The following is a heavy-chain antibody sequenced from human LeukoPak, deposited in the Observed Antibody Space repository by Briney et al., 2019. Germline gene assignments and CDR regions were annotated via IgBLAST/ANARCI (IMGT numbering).Heavy chain of an antibody. V-gene: IGHV3-33*01. CDR3: ATGGYMTTVTKFDY. D-gene: IGHD4-17*01. CDR1: GFTFSSYG. CDR2: IWYDGSNK. J-gene: IGHJ4*02. Sequence: PGGSLRLSCAASGFTFSSYGMHWVRQAPCKGLEWVTLIWYDGSNKYYADSVKGRFTISRDNSKNTLYLQMNSLRAEDTAVYYCATGGYMTTVTKFDYWGQGTLVTVSS.